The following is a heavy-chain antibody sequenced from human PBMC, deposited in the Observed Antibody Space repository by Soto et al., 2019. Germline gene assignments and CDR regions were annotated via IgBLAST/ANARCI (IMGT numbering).Heavy chain of an antibody. V-gene: IGHV3-21*01. Sequence: GGSLKLSXAASGFTFSSYSMNWVRQAPGKGLEWVSSISSSSSYIYYADSVKGRFTISRDNAKNSLYLQMNSLRAEDTAVYYCARGFLEGSWVYWGQGTLVTVSS. CDR3: ARGFLEGSWVY. CDR1: GFTFSSYS. CDR2: ISSSSSYI. D-gene: IGHD3-3*01. J-gene: IGHJ4*02.